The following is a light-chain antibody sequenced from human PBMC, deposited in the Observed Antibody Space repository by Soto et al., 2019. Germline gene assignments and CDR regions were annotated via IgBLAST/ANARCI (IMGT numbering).Light chain of an antibody. CDR1: QSVRSSY. J-gene: IGKJ2*01. V-gene: IGKV3-20*01. CDR3: QHYGTSFT. CDR2: GAS. Sequence: EIVLTQSPVTLSLSPGERATLSCWASQSVRSSYLAWYQQKPGQAPRLLIFGASSRATGIPDRFSGSGSGTNFTLTISRLEPEDFAVFYCQHYGTSFTFGQGTKLEIK.